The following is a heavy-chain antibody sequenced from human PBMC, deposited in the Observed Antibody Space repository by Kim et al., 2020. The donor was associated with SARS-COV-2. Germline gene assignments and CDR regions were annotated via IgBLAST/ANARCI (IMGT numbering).Heavy chain of an antibody. Sequence: GGSLRLSCAASGFTFSTYWMHWVRQAPGKGLVWVSRINSDGSRTNYADSVKGRFTISRDNAKNTLYLQVNSLRAEDTAVYYCARADGDFDYWGQGTLVTVSS. CDR3: ARADGDFDY. CDR1: GFTFSTYW. V-gene: IGHV3-74*01. CDR2: INSDGSRT. D-gene: IGHD4-17*01. J-gene: IGHJ4*02.